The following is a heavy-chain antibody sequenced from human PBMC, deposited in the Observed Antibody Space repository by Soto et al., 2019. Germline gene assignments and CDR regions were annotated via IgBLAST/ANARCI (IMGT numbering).Heavy chain of an antibody. J-gene: IGHJ4*02. CDR2: IIPILGIA. V-gene: IGHV1-69*02. D-gene: IGHD6-19*01. Sequence: QVQLVPSGAEVKKPGSSVKVSCKASGGTFSSYTISWVRQAPGQGLEWMGRIIPILGIANYAQKFQGRVTITVYKCTSTAYMELSSLRSEDTAVDYCARGSSGWLFDYWGQGTLGTVYS. CDR3: ARGSSGWLFDY. CDR1: GGTFSSYT.